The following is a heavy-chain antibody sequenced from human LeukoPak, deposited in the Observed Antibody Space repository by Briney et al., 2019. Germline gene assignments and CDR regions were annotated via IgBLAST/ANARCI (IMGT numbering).Heavy chain of an antibody. Sequence: SETLSLTCSVSGGSISSGGYFWRWIRQPAGKGLEWIGRISTSGNINYNSSLKSRVTMSVDTSKNQFSLKLSSVTAADMAVYYCARGLGSSWYWFDTWGQGMLVTVSA. D-gene: IGHD6-19*01. J-gene: IGHJ5*02. CDR1: GGSISSGGYF. CDR2: ISTSGNI. CDR3: ARGLGSSWYWFDT. V-gene: IGHV4-61*02.